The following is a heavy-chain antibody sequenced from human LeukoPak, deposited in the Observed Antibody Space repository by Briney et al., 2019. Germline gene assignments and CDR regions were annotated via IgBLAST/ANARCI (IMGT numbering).Heavy chain of an antibody. Sequence: GGSLRLSCAASGFTFSTYWMHWVRQAPGKGLVWVSRINSDGSSTTYADSVMGRFTISRDNATNTLYLQINSLRAEDTAVYYCARSTSHYYYYYMDVWGKGTTVTVSS. J-gene: IGHJ6*03. CDR1: GFTFSTYW. V-gene: IGHV3-74*01. CDR2: INSDGSST. CDR3: ARSTSHYYYYYMDV.